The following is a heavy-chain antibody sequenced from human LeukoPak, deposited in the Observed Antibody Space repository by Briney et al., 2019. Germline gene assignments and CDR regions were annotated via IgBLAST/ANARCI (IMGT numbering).Heavy chain of an antibody. CDR1: GYTFTSYD. V-gene: IGHV1-8*01. CDR2: MNPNSGNT. Sequence: ASVKVSCKASGYTFTSYDINWVRQATGQGLEWMGWMNPNSGNTGYAQKIQGRVTMTRNTSISTAYMELSSLRSEDTAVYYCARGPEMAGDAFDIWGQGTMVTVSS. J-gene: IGHJ3*02. D-gene: IGHD5-24*01. CDR3: ARGPEMAGDAFDI.